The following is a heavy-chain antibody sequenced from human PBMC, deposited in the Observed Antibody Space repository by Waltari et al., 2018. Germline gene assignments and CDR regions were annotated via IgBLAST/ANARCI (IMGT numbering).Heavy chain of an antibody. CDR3: ARDRIFGVLKQHWFSDL. CDR2: IGSSSNFI. CDR1: GFTLSSYN. D-gene: IGHD3-3*02. Sequence: EEQLVESGGGLAKPGGSLRLSCAASGFTLSSYNMIWVRQTPGKGLESVSAIGSSSNFIYNADSVKGRFTISRDNARNSLFLQMNSLRAEDTAVYYCARDRIFGVLKQHWFSDLWGRGTLVTVSS. J-gene: IGHJ2*01. V-gene: IGHV3-21*01.